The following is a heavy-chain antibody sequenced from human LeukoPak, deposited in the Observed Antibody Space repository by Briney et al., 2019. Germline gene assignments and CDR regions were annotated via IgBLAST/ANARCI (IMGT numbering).Heavy chain of an antibody. J-gene: IGHJ4*02. V-gene: IGHV3-30*04. CDR1: GFTFNSYA. Sequence: RGGSLRLSCAASGFTFNSYAMSWVRQAPGKGLEWVAVISYDGSNKYYADSVEGRFSISRDNSKNTLYLQMNGLRVEDTAVYYCARIGYSISWSGDYWGQGSLVTVSS. D-gene: IGHD6-13*01. CDR2: ISYDGSNK. CDR3: ARIGYSISWSGDY.